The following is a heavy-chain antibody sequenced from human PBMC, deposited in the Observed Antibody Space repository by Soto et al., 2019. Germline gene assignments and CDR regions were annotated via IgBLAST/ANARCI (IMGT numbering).Heavy chain of an antibody. D-gene: IGHD6-19*01. V-gene: IGHV1-69*01. Sequence: QVPLVQSGAEVKKPASSVKVSCKASGGTFSSYAITWVRQAPGQGLEWMGGIIPIFGTANCAQKFQGRVTITADESTSTAYMDLSSLRSEDTAVYYCARDGEAVSGTSLYYFDYWVQVTLVTVSS. CDR1: GGTFSSYA. J-gene: IGHJ4*02. CDR3: ARDGEAVSGTSLYYFDY. CDR2: IIPIFGTA.